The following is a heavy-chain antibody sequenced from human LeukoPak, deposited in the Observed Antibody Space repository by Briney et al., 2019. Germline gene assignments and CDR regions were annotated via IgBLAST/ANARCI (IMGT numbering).Heavy chain of an antibody. V-gene: IGHV3-23*01. D-gene: IGHD5-18*01. CDR2: ISGSGGST. CDR1: GFSFSNYA. J-gene: IGHJ4*02. CDR3: AKVRGIQLFEY. Sequence: GGSLRLSCAASGFSFSNYAMSWVRQAPGKGLEWVSAISGSGGSTYYTDSVKGRFTISRDNSKNTLYLQMNSLRAEDTAVYYCAKVRGIQLFEYWGQGTLVTVSS.